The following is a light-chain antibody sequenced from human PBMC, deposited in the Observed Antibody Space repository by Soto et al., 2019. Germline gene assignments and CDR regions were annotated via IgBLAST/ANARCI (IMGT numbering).Light chain of an antibody. CDR2: NNN. V-gene: IGLV1-47*01. CDR1: SSNIGTNS. J-gene: IGLJ2*01. CDR3: AAWDDSLIGVV. Sequence: QSVLTQPPSASGTPGQRVTISCSGSSSNIGTNSVYWYQQLPGTAPKLLIYNNNQRPSGVPDPFSGSKSDTSASLAISGLRSEDEADYHCAAWDDSLIGVVFGGGTKLTVL.